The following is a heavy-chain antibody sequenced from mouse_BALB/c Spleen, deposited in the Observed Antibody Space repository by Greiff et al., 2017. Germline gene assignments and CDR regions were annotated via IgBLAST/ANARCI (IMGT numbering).Heavy chain of an antibody. CDR3: ARQVYYYGSDGYFDV. CDR2: ISNGGGST. CDR1: GFTFSSYT. D-gene: IGHD1-1*01. Sequence: DVHLVESGGGLVQPGGSLKLSCAASGFTFSSYTMSWVRQTPEKRLEWVAYISNGGGSTYYPDTVKGRFTISRDNAKNTLYLQMSSLKSEDTAMYYCARQVYYYGSDGYFDVWGAGTTVTVSS. J-gene: IGHJ1*01. V-gene: IGHV5-12-2*01.